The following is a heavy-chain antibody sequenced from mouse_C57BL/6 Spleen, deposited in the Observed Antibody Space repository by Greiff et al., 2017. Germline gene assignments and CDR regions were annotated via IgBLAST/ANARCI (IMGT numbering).Heavy chain of an antibody. Sequence: EVQLQQSGPGLVKPSQSLSLTCSVTGYSITSGYYWNWIRQFPGNKLEWMGYISYDGSNNYNPSLKNRISITRDTSKNQFFLKLNSVTTEDTATYYCARYDGLYYYAMDYWGQGTLVTVSS. CDR2: ISYDGSN. CDR3: ARYDGLYYYAMDY. D-gene: IGHD2-3*01. J-gene: IGHJ4*01. V-gene: IGHV3-6*01. CDR1: GYSITSGYY.